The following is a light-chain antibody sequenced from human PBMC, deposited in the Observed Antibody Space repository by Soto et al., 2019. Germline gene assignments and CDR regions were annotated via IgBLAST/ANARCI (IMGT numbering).Light chain of an antibody. CDR2: DAS. CDR3: QQYESLPLT. Sequence: IQMTQSPSSVSASVGAPVTLTCRASQDISTWVAWYQQKPGKAPKLLIYDASDLETGVPSRFSGSGSGTGFTFTISSLQPEDFATYYCQQYESLPLTFGQGTRLEIK. V-gene: IGKV1-33*01. CDR1: QDISTW. J-gene: IGKJ5*01.